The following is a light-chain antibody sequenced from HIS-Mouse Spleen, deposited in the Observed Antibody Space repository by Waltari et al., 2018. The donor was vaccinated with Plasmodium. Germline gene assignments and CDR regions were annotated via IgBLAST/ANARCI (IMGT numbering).Light chain of an antibody. CDR3: YSTDSSGNHRV. V-gene: IGLV3-10*01. Sequence: SYELTQPPSVSVSTGQTARITCSGDALLKKYAYWYQQKSGQAPVLVIYEDSKRPSGIPERFSGSSSGTMATLTISGAQVEDEADYYCYSTDSSGNHRVFGGGTKLTVL. CDR2: EDS. J-gene: IGLJ3*02. CDR1: ALLKKY.